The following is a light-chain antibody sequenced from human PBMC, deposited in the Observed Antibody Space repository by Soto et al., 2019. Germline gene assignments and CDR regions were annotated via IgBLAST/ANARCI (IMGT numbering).Light chain of an antibody. CDR3: SSYTSGSTRV. CDR1: SSVVGAYDY. J-gene: IGLJ1*01. Sequence: QSALTQPASVSGSPGQWITISCTGTSSVVGAYDYVSWYQQHPNKAPKLIIYEVSNRPSGVSNRFSGSKSVNTATLTISGLQAEDEADYYCSSYTSGSTRVFGTGTKVTVL. V-gene: IGLV2-14*03. CDR2: EVS.